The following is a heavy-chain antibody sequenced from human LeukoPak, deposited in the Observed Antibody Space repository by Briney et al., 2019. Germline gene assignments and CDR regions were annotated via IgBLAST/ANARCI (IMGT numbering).Heavy chain of an antibody. CDR1: GFTFSSYA. V-gene: IGHV3-23*01. CDR2: ISGSGGST. D-gene: IGHD3-3*01. Sequence: PGGSLRLSCAASGFTFSSYAMSWVRQAPGKGLEWVSAISGSGGSTYYVDSVKGRFTISRDNSKNTLYLQMNSLRAEDTAVYYCAKDPLANYDFWSGHNGRGYFQHWGQGTLVTVSS. CDR3: AKDPLANYDFWSGHNGRGYFQH. J-gene: IGHJ1*01.